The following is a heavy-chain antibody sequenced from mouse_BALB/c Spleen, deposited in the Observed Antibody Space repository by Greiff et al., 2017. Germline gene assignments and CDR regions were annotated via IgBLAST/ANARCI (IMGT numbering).Heavy chain of an antibody. CDR1: GYAFSSSW. D-gene: IGHD2-14*01. V-gene: IGHV1-82*01. CDR2: IYPGDGDT. CDR3: ARGGVRLYFDY. Sequence: QVQLQQSGPELVKPGASVKISCKASGYAFSSSWMNWVKQRPGQGLEWIGRIYPGDGDTNYNGKFKGKATLTADKSSSTAYMQLSSLTSVDSAVYFCARGGVRLYFDYWGQGTTLTVSS. J-gene: IGHJ2*01.